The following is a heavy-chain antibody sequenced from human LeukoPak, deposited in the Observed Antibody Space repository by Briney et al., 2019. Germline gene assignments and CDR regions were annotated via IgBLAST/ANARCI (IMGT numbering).Heavy chain of an antibody. CDR1: KFTFSSYW. CDR3: AELGITMIGGV. J-gene: IGHJ6*04. V-gene: IGHV3-48*04. CDR2: ISSSGSTI. D-gene: IGHD3-10*02. Sequence: PGGSLRLSCAASKFTFSSYWMSWVRQAPGKVLEWVSYISSSGSTIYYADSVKGRFTISRDNAKNSLYLQMNSLRAEDTAVYYCAELGITMIGGVWGKGTTVTFSS.